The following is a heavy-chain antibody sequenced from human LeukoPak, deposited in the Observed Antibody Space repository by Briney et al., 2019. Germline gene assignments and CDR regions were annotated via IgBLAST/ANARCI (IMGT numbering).Heavy chain of an antibody. D-gene: IGHD3-9*01. CDR1: GFTFSSYA. CDR2: ISYDGSNK. J-gene: IGHJ4*02. V-gene: IGHV3-30-3*01. CDR3: AKDTLRYFDWLFDY. Sequence: PGGSLRLSCAASGFTFSSYAMHWVRQAPGKGLEWVAVISYDGSNKYYADSVKGRFTISRDNSKNTLYLQMNSLRAEDTALYYCAKDTLRYFDWLFDYWGQGTLVTVSS.